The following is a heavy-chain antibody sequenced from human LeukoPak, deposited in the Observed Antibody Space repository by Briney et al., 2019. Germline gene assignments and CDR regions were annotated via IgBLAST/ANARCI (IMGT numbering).Heavy chain of an antibody. J-gene: IGHJ4*02. D-gene: IGHD6-19*01. Sequence: SGTLSLTCSVSGGSVISGISYWSWIRQPPGEGLEWIAYISDSGGSDYNPSLRGRVTISLDTSKNHFSLRLSSVTAADTAVYYCARGRSSGWFGNWGQGTLVTVSS. CDR2: ISDSGGS. CDR1: GGSVISGISY. CDR3: ARGRSSGWFGN. V-gene: IGHV4-61*01.